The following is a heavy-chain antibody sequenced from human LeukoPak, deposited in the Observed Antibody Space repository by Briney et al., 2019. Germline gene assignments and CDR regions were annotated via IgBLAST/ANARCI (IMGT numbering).Heavy chain of an antibody. D-gene: IGHD3-22*01. V-gene: IGHV4-59*12. CDR1: GGSISGYY. CDR2: IHYSGST. Sequence: SETLSLTCTVSGGSISGYYWSWIRQPPGKGLEWIGYIHYSGSTNYNPSLKSRVTISVDTSKNQFSLKLSSVTAADTAVYYCARVYYYDSSGHTPDDAFDIWGQGTMVTVSS. CDR3: ARVYYYDSSGHTPDDAFDI. J-gene: IGHJ3*02.